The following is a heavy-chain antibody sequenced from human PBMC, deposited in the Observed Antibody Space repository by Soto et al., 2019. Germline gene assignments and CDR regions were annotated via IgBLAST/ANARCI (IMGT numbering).Heavy chain of an antibody. D-gene: IGHD2-15*01. CDR2: MYHTGTT. CDR1: GGSISRGGYS. Sequence: QMQLQESGSGLVRPSQTLSLTCGVSGGSISRGGYSWNWIRQPPGKGLEWIGYMYHTGTTNYNPSLKSRVHISIDSSQYQFSLRLTSVTAADPALYFCARGVRGNPVPPPDLWGQGTLVTLSS. V-gene: IGHV4-30-2*01. CDR3: ARGVRGNPVPPPDL. J-gene: IGHJ5*02.